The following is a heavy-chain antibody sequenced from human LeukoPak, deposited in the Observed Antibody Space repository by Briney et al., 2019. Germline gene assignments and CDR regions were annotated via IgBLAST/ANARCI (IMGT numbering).Heavy chain of an antibody. Sequence: GGSLRLSCAVSGITFSSYWMSWVRQAPGKGLEWVANIKQDGSEKYYVDSVKGRFTISRDNSKNTLYLQVNSLRAEDTAVYYCAKAAGYSSSLNTKQFDYWGQGTLVTVSS. V-gene: IGHV3-7*03. J-gene: IGHJ4*02. CDR1: GITFSSYW. CDR2: IKQDGSEK. CDR3: AKAAGYSSSLNTKQFDY. D-gene: IGHD6-13*01.